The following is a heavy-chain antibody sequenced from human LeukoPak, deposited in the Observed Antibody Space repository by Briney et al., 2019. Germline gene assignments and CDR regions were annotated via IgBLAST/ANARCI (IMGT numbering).Heavy chain of an antibody. Sequence: GGSLWLACAPSGLTVSSNGMSWVRQAPGKGLDWVSTVSDSGGSTYYADSVKGRFTVSRDNSRDTLYLQMNSLRAEDTAVYYCAKGHSADGTGFDYWGQGTLVTVSS. CDR1: GLTVSSNG. CDR2: VSDSGGST. D-gene: IGHD1-26*01. J-gene: IGHJ4*02. CDR3: AKGHSADGTGFDY. V-gene: IGHV3-23*01.